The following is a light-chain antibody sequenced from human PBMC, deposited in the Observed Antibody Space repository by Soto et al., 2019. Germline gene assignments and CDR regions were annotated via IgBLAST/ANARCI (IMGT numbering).Light chain of an antibody. CDR1: QSVSSNY. V-gene: IGKV3-20*01. Sequence: DIVLTQSPGTLSVSPGERATLSCRASQSVSSNYLAWYQQKPGQAPRLLIYGASSRATGIPDRFSGSGSGTDFIITISRLETEDFAVYFCQQYGNSQFTFGPGTKVDVK. CDR3: QQYGNSQFT. CDR2: GAS. J-gene: IGKJ3*01.